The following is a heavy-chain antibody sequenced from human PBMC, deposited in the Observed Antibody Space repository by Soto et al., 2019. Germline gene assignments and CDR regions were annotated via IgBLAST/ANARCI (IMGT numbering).Heavy chain of an antibody. V-gene: IGHV2-70*13. D-gene: IGHD6-13*01. CDR2: YDWEDDK. CDR3: ARQSISVDGIFYNYGMDV. J-gene: IGHJ6*02. Sequence: SGPTLVNPTQTLTLTCTFSGFSISNSGMGVSWIRQPPGKALEWLALYDWEDDKYYSPSLKTRLTISKDTSKNQVVLTMTNMDPVDTATYYCARQSISVDGIFYNYGMDVWGQGTAVTVSS. CDR1: GFSISNSGMG.